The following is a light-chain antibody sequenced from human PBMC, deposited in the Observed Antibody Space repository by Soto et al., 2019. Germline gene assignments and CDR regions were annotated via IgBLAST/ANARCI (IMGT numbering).Light chain of an antibody. V-gene: IGKV3-20*01. CDR2: GAS. CDR1: QSVSSSY. J-gene: IGKJ3*01. CDR3: QQYGSSPT. Sequence: EIVLTQSPGTLSFSPGKRATLSCRASQSVSSSYLAWYQQKPGQAPRLLIYGASSRATGIPDRFSGSGSGTDFTLTISRLEPEDFAVYYCQQYGSSPTFGPGTKVDIK.